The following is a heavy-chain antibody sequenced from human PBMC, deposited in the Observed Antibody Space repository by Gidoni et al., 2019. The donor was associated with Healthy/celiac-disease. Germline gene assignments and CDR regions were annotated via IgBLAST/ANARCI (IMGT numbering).Heavy chain of an antibody. CDR3: ARAHGDGYNPFDP. CDR2: IIPILWTA. D-gene: IGHD5-12*01. Sequence: QVQLVHSGAEVKKPGHSVTVSCKASGGTISSYAISWVRQAPGQGLEWRGGIIPILWTANYAQKFQGRVTITADESTSTAYMELSSRRSEDTAVYYWARAHGDGYNPFDPWGQGTLVTVSS. J-gene: IGHJ5*02. CDR1: GGTISSYA. V-gene: IGHV1-69*01.